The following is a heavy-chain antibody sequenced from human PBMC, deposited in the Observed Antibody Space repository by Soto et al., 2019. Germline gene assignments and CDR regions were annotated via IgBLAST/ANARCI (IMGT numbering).Heavy chain of an antibody. J-gene: IGHJ5*02. Sequence: QVQLVQSGAEVKKPGASVKVSCKASGYTFTGYYMHWVRQAPGQGLEWMGWINPNSGGTNYAQKFQGWVTMTRATYISTAYMELSRLRADDTAVYYCARGGVDTAMVAYNWFDPWGQGTLVTVSS. CDR2: INPNSGGT. CDR1: GYTFTGYY. V-gene: IGHV1-2*04. D-gene: IGHD5-18*01. CDR3: ARGGVDTAMVAYNWFDP.